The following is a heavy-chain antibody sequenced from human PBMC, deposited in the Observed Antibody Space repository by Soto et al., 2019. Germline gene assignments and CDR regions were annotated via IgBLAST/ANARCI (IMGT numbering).Heavy chain of an antibody. D-gene: IGHD3-16*02. CDR1: GVFLSSDAYY. J-gene: IGHJ4*02. CDR2: IYHTGST. Sequence: PSETLSLTCSVSGVFLSSDAYYWSWIRQRPGKGLEWIGNIYHTGSTYYTPSLKSRSILSLDTSKNQFSLRLNSVTAADTAVYFCARYRFGGTWSKFDYWGQGTLVTVSS. V-gene: IGHV4-31*03. CDR3: ARYRFGGTWSKFDY.